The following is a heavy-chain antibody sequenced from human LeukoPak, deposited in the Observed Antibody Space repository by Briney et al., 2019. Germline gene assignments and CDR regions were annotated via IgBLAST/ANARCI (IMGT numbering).Heavy chain of an antibody. Sequence: AAAMVSCKASGDSFTSYCMCWLRQAIGQKREGLGWVSASNGYANYAQKLEGRDTMATESSTSTAYMELRSLRSDATAVYNCAKDLGTPFAGVMSGMLEERYFDYWGQGTLVTVSS. D-gene: IGHD2-8*01. CDR3: AKDLGTPFAGVMSGMLEERYFDY. J-gene: IGHJ4*02. V-gene: IGHV1-18*01. CDR1: GDSFTSYC. CDR2: VSASNGYA.